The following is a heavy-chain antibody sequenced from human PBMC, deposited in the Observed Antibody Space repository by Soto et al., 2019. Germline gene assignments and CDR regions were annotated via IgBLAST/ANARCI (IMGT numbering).Heavy chain of an antibody. D-gene: IGHD5-12*01. J-gene: IGHJ5*02. CDR2: IYYSGST. V-gene: IGHV4-31*03. Sequence: SXTCTVSGGSIRSDGVYWSWIRQHPGQGLEWIGYIYYSGSTYYNPSLKSRVAISRDTSKNQFSLKMSSVTAADTAVYYCARSSTIYGGENWFDPWGQGTLVTVSS. CDR1: GGSIRSDGVY. CDR3: ARSSTIYGGENWFDP.